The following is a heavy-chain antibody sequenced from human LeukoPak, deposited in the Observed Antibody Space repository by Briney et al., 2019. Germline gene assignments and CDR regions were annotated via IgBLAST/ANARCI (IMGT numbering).Heavy chain of an antibody. V-gene: IGHV4-39*01. CDR2: MYSNGGGR. D-gene: IGHD1-7*01. CDR1: GGSMITDTFY. CDR3: TRRTYSTYMDV. Sequence: KPSETLSLTCTVSGGSMITDTFYWVWIRQSPGKGLEWIANMYSNGGGRQYNRSLTNRVSISVDTSKNQFFLNLNSVTAADTAIYYCTRRTYSTYMDVWGQGTTVTVSS. J-gene: IGHJ6*03.